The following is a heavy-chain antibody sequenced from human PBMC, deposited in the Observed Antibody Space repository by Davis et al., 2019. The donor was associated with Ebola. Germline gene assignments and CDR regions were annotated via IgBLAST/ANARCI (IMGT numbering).Heavy chain of an antibody. D-gene: IGHD1-26*01. V-gene: IGHV4-39*02. Sequence: PSETLSLTCSVSGASVRDSSSYWGWVRQTPGKGLEWIGNVYYSGSTFYNPSLKSPVTISIDTSKNNFSLKLRSVTAADTALYYCARIREWGDVVDFWGQGTLVTVSS. J-gene: IGHJ4*02. CDR3: ARIREWGDVVDF. CDR1: GASVRDSSSY. CDR2: VYYSGST.